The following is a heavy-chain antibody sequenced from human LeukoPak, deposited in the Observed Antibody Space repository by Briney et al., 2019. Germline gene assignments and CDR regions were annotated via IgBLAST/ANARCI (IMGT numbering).Heavy chain of an antibody. V-gene: IGHV3-33*01. Sequence: GGSLRPSCAVSGFTFSSYGMRWDRQAPGKGLEWVAVIWYDSSNKYYADYVKRRFTISRDNSKNTLYLQMNSLRAEDTAVHYCAREGHDSSGDYVADYWGQGTLVTVSS. D-gene: IGHD3-22*01. CDR1: GFTFSSYG. CDR3: AREGHDSSGDYVADY. J-gene: IGHJ4*02. CDR2: IWYDSSNK.